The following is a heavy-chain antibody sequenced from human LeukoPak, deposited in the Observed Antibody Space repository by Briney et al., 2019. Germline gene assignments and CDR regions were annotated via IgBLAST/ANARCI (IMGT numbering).Heavy chain of an antibody. D-gene: IGHD3-10*01. J-gene: IGHJ6*02. CDR3: ARACRDYFYYGMDV. V-gene: IGHV4-31*03. CDR1: GRSISSGGYY. Sequence: SQTLSLTCTVSGRSISSGGYYWSWIRQHPGRGLEWIGYIYYSGSTYYNPSLKSRVTMSGDTSKNQFSLKLSSVTAADTAVYYCARACRDYFYYGMDVWGQGTTVTVSS. CDR2: IYYSGST.